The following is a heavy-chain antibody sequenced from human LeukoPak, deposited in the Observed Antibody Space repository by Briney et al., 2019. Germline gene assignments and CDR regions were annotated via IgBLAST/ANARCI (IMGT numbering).Heavy chain of an antibody. CDR1: GGSISSGGYY. V-gene: IGHV4-31*03. Sequence: SETLSLTCTVSGGSISSGGYYWSWIRQHPGKGLEWIGYIYYSGSTYYNPSLKSRVTISVDTSKNQFSLKLSSVTAADTAVYYCATGFPGYCSSTSCYGLWRQGTLVTVSS. J-gene: IGHJ4*02. CDR2: IYYSGST. CDR3: ATGFPGYCSSTSCYGL. D-gene: IGHD2-2*01.